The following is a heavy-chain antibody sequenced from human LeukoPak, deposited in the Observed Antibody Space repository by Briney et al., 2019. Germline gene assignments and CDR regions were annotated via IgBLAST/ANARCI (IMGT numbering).Heavy chain of an antibody. CDR1: GITYSSYW. Sequence: GGSLRLSCTATGITYSSYWMNWVRQVPGKGPEWLANIKPDGRKKNYVDSVKGRFTISRDNSKNSLYLQMNSLRAEDTAVYFCATEYCNGVPCSRSYWGQGCSVTVYS. V-gene: IGHV3-7*03. CDR2: IKPDGRKK. CDR3: ATEYCNGVPCSRSY. D-gene: IGHD2-15*01. J-gene: IGHJ4*02.